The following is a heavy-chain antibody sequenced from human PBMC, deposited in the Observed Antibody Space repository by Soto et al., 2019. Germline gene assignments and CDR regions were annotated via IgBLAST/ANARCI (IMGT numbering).Heavy chain of an antibody. Sequence: EVQLVQSGAEMKKPGESLKISCKGSGYSFSNYWIGWVRQMPGKGLEWMGIIYPDDSDTRYSPSFQGQVTISADKSTSTAYLQWSSLKVSDSVMYYWARRDDSDGGFDNCCHGNLFTVSS. D-gene: IGHD2-21*02. CDR3: ARRDDSDGGFDN. CDR2: IYPDDSDT. J-gene: IGHJ4*01. CDR1: GYSFSNYW. V-gene: IGHV5-51*01.